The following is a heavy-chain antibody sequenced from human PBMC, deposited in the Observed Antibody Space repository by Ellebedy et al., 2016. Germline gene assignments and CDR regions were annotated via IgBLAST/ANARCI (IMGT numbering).Heavy chain of an antibody. CDR3: TRGVIPAAICPPSGY. CDR1: GFTFDDFY. V-gene: IGHV3-11*01. Sequence: GGSLRLSXAASGFTFDDFYMSWIRQAPGKGLEWVSYISTTSNVIYYADSVKGRFTISRDNTRNLLFLQMNSLRAEDSATYYCTRGVIPAAICPPSGYWGQGALVTVST. D-gene: IGHD2-2*01. J-gene: IGHJ4*02. CDR2: ISTTSNVI.